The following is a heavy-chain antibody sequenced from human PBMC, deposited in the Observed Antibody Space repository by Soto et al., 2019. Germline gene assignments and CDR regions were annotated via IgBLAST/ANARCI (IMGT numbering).Heavy chain of an antibody. D-gene: IGHD2-15*01. J-gene: IGHJ4*02. CDR1: GFTFSSYA. CDR3: ARDGSGGGYCSGGSCYRNPIFDY. V-gene: IGHV3-30-3*01. Sequence: GGSLRLSCAASGFTFSSYAMHWVRQAPGKGLEWVEVISYDGSNKYYADSVKGRLSIARDNSKNTLYLQMNSLRAEDTAVYYCARDGSGGGYCSGGSCYRNPIFDYWGQGTLVTVSS. CDR2: ISYDGSNK.